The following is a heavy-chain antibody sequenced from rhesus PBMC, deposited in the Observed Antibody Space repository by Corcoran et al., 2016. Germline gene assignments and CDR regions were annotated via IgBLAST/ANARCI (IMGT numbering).Heavy chain of an antibody. J-gene: IGHJ4*01. Sequence: QLHLQESGPGLVKPSETLSLTCVVSGGSITSDWWSWFRQPPGKGLEWLGRISGPDGKTRNNPSRKSRVTLSVDTSKNQLSLRLISVTAADTAIYYCARDRGAVGDDWGQGVLVTVSS. CDR3: ARDRGAVGDD. CDR2: ISGPDGKT. V-gene: IGHV4-173*01. CDR1: GGSITSDW. D-gene: IGHD1-44*01.